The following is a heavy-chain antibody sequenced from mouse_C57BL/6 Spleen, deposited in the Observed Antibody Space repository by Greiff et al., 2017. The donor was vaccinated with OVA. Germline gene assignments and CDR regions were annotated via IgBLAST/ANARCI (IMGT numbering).Heavy chain of an antibody. CDR1: GYTFTGYW. CDR3: ARAPIYYGNLLYAMDY. Sequence: QVQLQQSGAELMKPGASVKLSCKATGYTFTGYWIEWVKQRPGHGLEWIGEILPGSGSTNYNEKFKGKATFTADTSSNTAYMQLSSLTTEDSAIYYCARAPIYYGNLLYAMDYWGQGTSVTVSS. V-gene: IGHV1-9*01. J-gene: IGHJ4*01. D-gene: IGHD2-1*01. CDR2: ILPGSGST.